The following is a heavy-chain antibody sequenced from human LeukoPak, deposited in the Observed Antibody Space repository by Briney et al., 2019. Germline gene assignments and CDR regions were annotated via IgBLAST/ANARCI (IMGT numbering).Heavy chain of an antibody. D-gene: IGHD6-6*01. CDR1: GYDFINYG. CDR3: ARGGPFPSSSSSREYYLDY. V-gene: IGHV1-18*01. CDR2: RSIYNGNT. J-gene: IGHJ4*02. Sequence: ASVKVSCKASGYDFINYGISWVRQAPGQGLEWLGWRSIYNGNTDYKLQGRVTMTTDTSTSTAYMELRSLRSDDTAVYYCARGGPFPSSSSSREYYLDYWGQGTLVTVSS.